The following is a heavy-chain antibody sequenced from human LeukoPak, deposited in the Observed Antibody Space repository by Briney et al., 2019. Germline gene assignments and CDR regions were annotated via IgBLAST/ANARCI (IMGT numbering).Heavy chain of an antibody. CDR1: GFTFSSYG. CDR3: ARDQRALGYSYGFDY. J-gene: IGHJ4*02. V-gene: IGHV3-33*01. CDR2: IWYDGSNK. Sequence: GGPLRLSCAASGFTFSSYGMHWVRQAPGKGLEWVAVIWYDGSNKYYADSVKGRFTISRDNSKNTLYLQMNSLRAEDTAVYYCARDQRALGYSYGFDYWGQGTLVTVSS. D-gene: IGHD5-18*01.